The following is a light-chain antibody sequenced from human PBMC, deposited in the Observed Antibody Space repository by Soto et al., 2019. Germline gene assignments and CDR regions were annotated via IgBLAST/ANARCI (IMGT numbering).Light chain of an antibody. CDR3: SSYAGSNNLV. Sequence: QSALTQPTSVSGSPGQSIAISCTGNPNDIGAYDYVSWYQQHPGKAPRLMIYEVSKRPSGVPDRFSGSKSGNTASLTVSGLQAEDEADYYCSSYAGSNNLVFGGGTKLTVL. CDR2: EVS. V-gene: IGLV2-8*01. CDR1: PNDIGAYDY. J-gene: IGLJ2*01.